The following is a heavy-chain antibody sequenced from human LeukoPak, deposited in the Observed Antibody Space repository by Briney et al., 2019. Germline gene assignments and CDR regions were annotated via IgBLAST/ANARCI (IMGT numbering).Heavy chain of an antibody. CDR1: GFPFDDYA. CDR3: AGAGTPYNYYYDSSGYPFDY. CDR2: ISWNSGSI. J-gene: IGHJ4*02. Sequence: GGSLRLSCAASGFPFDDYAMHWVRQAPGKGLEWVSGISWNSGSIGYADSVKGRFTITRDNAKNSLYLQMNSLRAEDTAVYYCAGAGTPYNYYYDSSGYPFDYWGQGTLVTVSS. V-gene: IGHV3-9*01. D-gene: IGHD3-22*01.